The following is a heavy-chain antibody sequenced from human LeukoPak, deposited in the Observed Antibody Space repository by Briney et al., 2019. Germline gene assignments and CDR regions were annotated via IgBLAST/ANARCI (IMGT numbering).Heavy chain of an antibody. CDR3: AKDRGPLSVGYFDY. D-gene: IGHD4-23*01. CDR2: ISGSGGST. CDR1: GFTFSSYG. Sequence: GGSLRLSCAASGFTFSSYGMHWVRQAPGKGLEWVSAISGSGGSTYYADSVKGRFTISRDNSKNTLYLQMNSLRAEDTAVYYCAKDRGPLSVGYFDYWGQGTLVTVSS. J-gene: IGHJ4*02. V-gene: IGHV3-23*01.